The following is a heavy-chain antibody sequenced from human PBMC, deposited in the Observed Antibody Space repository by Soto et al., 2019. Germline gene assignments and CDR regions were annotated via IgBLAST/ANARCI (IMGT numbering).Heavy chain of an antibody. J-gene: IGHJ6*03. D-gene: IGHD3-9*01. V-gene: IGHV3-33*01. CDR1: GFTFSSYG. Sequence: QVQLVESGGGVVQPGRSLRLSCAASGFTFSSYGMHWVRQAPGKGLEWVAVIWYDGSNKYYADSVKGRFTISRDNSKNTLYLQMNSLRAEDTAVYYCAREPGILTGELYYYYYMDVWGKGTTVTVSS. CDR3: AREPGILTGELYYYYYMDV. CDR2: IWYDGSNK.